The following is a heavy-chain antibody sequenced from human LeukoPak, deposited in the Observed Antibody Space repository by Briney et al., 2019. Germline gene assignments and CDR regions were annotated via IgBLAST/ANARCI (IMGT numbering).Heavy chain of an antibody. V-gene: IGHV3-7*01. CDR1: GFTFSSYW. CDR3: ARGGRSSSSHY. CDR2: IKQDGSEK. D-gene: IGHD6-6*01. J-gene: IGHJ4*02. Sequence: GGSLRLSCAASGFTFSSYWMSWVRQAPGKGLEWVANIKQDGSEKYYVDSVRGRFTISRDNAKNSLYLQMNSLRAEDTAVYYCARGGRSSSSHYWGQGTLVTVSS.